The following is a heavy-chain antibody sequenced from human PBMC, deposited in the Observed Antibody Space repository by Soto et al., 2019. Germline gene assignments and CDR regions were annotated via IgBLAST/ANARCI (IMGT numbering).Heavy chain of an antibody. J-gene: IGHJ4*02. V-gene: IGHV3-48*02. D-gene: IGHD3-9*01. CDR3: AREDILGTRSFYY. Sequence: PGGSLRLSCAASGYTFSGYSVNWVRQAPGKGLEWVSYISSGSKTIYYAESVKGRFTVSRDNARNSQYLQMNSLRDEDTAVYYCAREDILGTRSFYYWGRGSLVTVSS. CDR2: ISSGSKTI. CDR1: GYTFSGYS.